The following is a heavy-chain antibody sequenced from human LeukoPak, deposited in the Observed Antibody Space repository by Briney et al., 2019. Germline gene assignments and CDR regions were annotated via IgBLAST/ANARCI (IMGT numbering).Heavy chain of an antibody. CDR1: GYTFTSYG. Sequence: VASVKVSCKASGYTFTSYGISWVRQAPGQGLEWMGIINPSGGSTSYAQKFQGRVTMTRDTSTSTVYMELSSLRSEDTAVYYCARGGYSGYDDNNAFDIWGQGTMVTVSS. V-gene: IGHV1-46*01. CDR2: INPSGGST. J-gene: IGHJ3*02. CDR3: ARGGYSGYDDNNAFDI. D-gene: IGHD5-12*01.